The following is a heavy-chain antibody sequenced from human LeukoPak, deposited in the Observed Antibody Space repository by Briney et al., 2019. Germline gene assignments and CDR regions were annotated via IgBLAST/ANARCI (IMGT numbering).Heavy chain of an antibody. CDR1: GGSFSGYY. D-gene: IGHD5-18*01. V-gene: IGHV4-34*01. CDR2: INHSGST. CDR3: AATTSVNSATVIVLDFDF. Sequence: SETLSLTCAVYGGSFSGYYWSWIRQPPGKGLEWIGEINHSGSTNYNPSLKSRVTISVATSKNQFSLKLSSVTAADTAVYYCAATTSVNSATVIVLDFDFWGQGTLVTVSS. J-gene: IGHJ4*02.